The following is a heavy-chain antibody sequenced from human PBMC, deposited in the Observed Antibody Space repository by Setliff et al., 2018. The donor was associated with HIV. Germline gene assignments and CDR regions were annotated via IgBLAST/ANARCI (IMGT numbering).Heavy chain of an antibody. CDR2: INPNTGVA. Sequence: ASVKVSCKASGHTFSNSDIHWVRRATGQGLEWMGWINPNTGVAGYALKFQGRVTMTRDTSISTAYMELSSLTSEDTAAYWCASGKGVGGVIITGGLDVWGKGTTVTVSS. D-gene: IGHD3-10*01. J-gene: IGHJ6*04. CDR3: ASGKGVGGVIITGGLDV. CDR1: GHTFSNSD. V-gene: IGHV1-8*01.